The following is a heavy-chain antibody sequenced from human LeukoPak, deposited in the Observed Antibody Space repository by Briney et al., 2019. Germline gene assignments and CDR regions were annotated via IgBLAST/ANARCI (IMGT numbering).Heavy chain of an antibody. J-gene: IGHJ4*02. D-gene: IGHD3-10*01. CDR1: GYRFITFG. Sequence: ASVNVSCKTSGYRFITFGINWVRQAPGQGLEWMGWINPYNGNRYYARKFQDRFNMTTDTSTSTVYLELQNLTSDDTAIYYCARFQASEFRGFDHWGQGTLITVSS. CDR3: ARFQASEFRGFDH. CDR2: INPYNGNR. V-gene: IGHV1-18*01.